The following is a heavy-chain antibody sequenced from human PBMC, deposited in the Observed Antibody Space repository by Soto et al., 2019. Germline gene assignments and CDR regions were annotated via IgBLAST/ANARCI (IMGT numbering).Heavy chain of an antibody. CDR3: AKDAVSRDDVWLAHV. D-gene: IGHD5-12*01. CDR1: GFTFSDYA. J-gene: IGHJ4*02. CDR2: LYGCGRGI. Sequence: EVQLLESGGHVVHPGGSLRLSCAASGFTFSDYAMIWIRQVPGKGLQWVSGLYGCGRGIHYAESVKGRFTISRDNSAYAVYLQMNNLRVEDSAIYYCAKDAVSRDDVWLAHVWGQGTVVTVSS. V-gene: IGHV3-23*01.